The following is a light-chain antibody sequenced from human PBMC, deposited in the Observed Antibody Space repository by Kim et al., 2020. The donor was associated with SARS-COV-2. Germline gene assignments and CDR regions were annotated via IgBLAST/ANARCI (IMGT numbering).Light chain of an antibody. CDR2: DVA. J-gene: IGLJ2*01. CDR1: SSDVGGWNY. CDR3: CSYAGSNTFVV. V-gene: IGLV2-11*01. Sequence: QSVPISCTGTSSDVGGWNYVSWYQQHPDKAPKLIIYDVAKRPSGVPNRFSGSKSGNTASLTISGLQTEDEADYYCCSYAGSNTFVVFGGGTMLTVL.